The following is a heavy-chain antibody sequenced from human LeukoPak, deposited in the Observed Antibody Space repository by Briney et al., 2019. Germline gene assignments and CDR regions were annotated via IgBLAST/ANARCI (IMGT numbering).Heavy chain of an antibody. D-gene: IGHD3-10*01. CDR1: GGSISSYY. V-gene: IGHV4-59*01. J-gene: IGHJ4*02. CDR3: ARDRFGELDY. CDR2: IYYSGST. Sequence: SETLSLTCTVSGGSISSYYWSWIRQPPGKGLEWIGYIYYSGSTNYNPSLKSRVAISVDTSKNQFSLKLSSVTAADTAVYYCARDRFGELDYWGQGTLVTVSS.